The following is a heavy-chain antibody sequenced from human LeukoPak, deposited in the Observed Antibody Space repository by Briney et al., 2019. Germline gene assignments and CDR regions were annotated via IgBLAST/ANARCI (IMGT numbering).Heavy chain of an antibody. Sequence: SETLSLTCTVSGGSISPYYWSWIRQPPGKGLEWIGYISYSGSTNYNPSLKSRVTISVDTSKNQFSLKLNSVTAANTAVYYCTRDRRDGYNYVDYWGQGTLDTVSS. J-gene: IGHJ4*02. CDR2: ISYSGST. D-gene: IGHD5-24*01. CDR1: GGSISPYY. V-gene: IGHV4-59*01. CDR3: TRDRRDGYNYVDY.